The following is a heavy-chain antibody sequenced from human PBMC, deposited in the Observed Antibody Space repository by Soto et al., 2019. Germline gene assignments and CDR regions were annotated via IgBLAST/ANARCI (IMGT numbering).Heavy chain of an antibody. J-gene: IGHJ3*02. CDR2: VNPNSGTT. V-gene: IGHV1-8*01. D-gene: IGHD2-2*03. CDR1: GYTFTSYD. Sequence: QVQLVQSGAEVKRPGASVKVSCKASGYTFTSYDFNWVRQAPGQGLEWMGWVNPNSGTTDYAQKFQGRVTMTRNTSIRTAYMEQSSLRSEDTAVYYCARASYLDPAFDIWGQGTMVTVSS. CDR3: ARASYLDPAFDI.